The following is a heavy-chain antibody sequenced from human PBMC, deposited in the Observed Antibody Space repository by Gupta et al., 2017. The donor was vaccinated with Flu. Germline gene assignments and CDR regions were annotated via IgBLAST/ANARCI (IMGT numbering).Heavy chain of an antibody. Sequence: VQLVESGGDLVQPGGSLSLSCAAPGFSFGSYEMNWVRQAPGKGLEWVSYISSSGGTIYYADSVKGRFTISRDNAKNSLYRQMNSLRAEDTALYDCARDGTPVGSYCGDYGMDGWGQGTTVTVSS. CDR1: GFSFGSYE. V-gene: IGHV3-48*03. D-gene: IGHD3-10*01. CDR3: ARDGTPVGSYCGDYGMDG. J-gene: IGHJ6*02. CDR2: ISSSGGTI.